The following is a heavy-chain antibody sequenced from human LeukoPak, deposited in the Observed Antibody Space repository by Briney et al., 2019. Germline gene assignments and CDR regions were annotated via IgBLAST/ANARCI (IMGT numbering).Heavy chain of an antibody. J-gene: IGHJ6*02. Sequence: PGGSLRLSCVASGFTFSSYWMSWVRHVPGKGLEWVGNVNHDGREIYYVDSVKGRFTISRDNGKNSLYLQTNNLRAEDTAVYHCARVVLIGVVMPLYAMDVWGQGTTVTVS. D-gene: IGHD3-3*01. V-gene: IGHV3-7*03. CDR3: ARVVLIGVVMPLYAMDV. CDR1: GFTFSSYW. CDR2: VNHDGREI.